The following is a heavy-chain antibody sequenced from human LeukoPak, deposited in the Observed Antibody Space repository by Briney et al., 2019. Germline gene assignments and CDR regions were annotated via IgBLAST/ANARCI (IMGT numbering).Heavy chain of an antibody. CDR3: ARDFHDYGDY. CDR1: GFTFSDYS. Sequence: GGSLRLSCAASGFTFSDYSMNWVRQAPGKGLEWISYIGLSSGKTKYADSVKGRFTISGDNAKNSLYLQMNSLRAEDTAVYYCARDFHDYGDYWGQGTLVTVSS. CDR2: IGLSSGKT. J-gene: IGHJ4*02. V-gene: IGHV3-48*04.